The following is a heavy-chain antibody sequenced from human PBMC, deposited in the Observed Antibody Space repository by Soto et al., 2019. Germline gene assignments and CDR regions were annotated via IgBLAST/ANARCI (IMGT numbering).Heavy chain of an antibody. J-gene: IGHJ4*02. CDR1: GDSVSSNSAA. D-gene: IGHD5-12*01. CDR2: TYYRSKWYN. CDR3: ARKRDGYPPTVPLGGDTFDY. Sequence: QVQLQQSGPGLVKPSQTLSLTCAISGDSVSSNSAAWNWIRQSPSRGLEWLGRTYYRSKWYNDYAVSVKSRITISPDTSKNQFSLQLNTVTPEDTAVYYSARKRDGYPPTVPLGGDTFDYVGQGTLVTVSS. V-gene: IGHV6-1*01.